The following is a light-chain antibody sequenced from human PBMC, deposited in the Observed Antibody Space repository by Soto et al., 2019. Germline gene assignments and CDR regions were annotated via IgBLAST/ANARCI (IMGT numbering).Light chain of an antibody. Sequence: QSVRTQTASVSGSPGQSIAISCTGTSSDVGAYNYVSWYQQHPGKAPKLLIYDVSNRPSGVSDRFSGSKSGNTASLTISGLQAEDEADYYCSSYTSSSTYVFGTGTKVTV. J-gene: IGLJ1*01. CDR1: SSDVGAYNY. V-gene: IGLV2-14*01. CDR3: SSYTSSSTYV. CDR2: DVS.